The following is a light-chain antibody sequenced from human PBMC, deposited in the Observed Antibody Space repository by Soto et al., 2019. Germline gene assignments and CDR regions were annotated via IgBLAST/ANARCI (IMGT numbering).Light chain of an antibody. CDR3: MQSTQLPPT. Sequence: DVVMTQTPLSLSVAPGQPASIACKSRQSLLHITGETFLFWYLQKPGQSPQLLIYEVSTRVSGVPDRFSGSGSGTDITLEISRVETDDVGIYYCMQSTQLPPTFGQGTRLEI. V-gene: IGKV2D-29*02. CDR2: EVS. J-gene: IGKJ5*01. CDR1: QSLLHITGETF.